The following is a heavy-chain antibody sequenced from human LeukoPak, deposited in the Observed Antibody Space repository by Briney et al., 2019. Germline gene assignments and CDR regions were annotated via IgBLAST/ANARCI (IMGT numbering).Heavy chain of an antibody. J-gene: IGHJ5*02. D-gene: IGHD2-2*01. CDR1: GFTFSSYW. CDR2: VNGDGSNT. CDR3: ARGGYCSSTSCAMRNWFDP. V-gene: IGHV3-74*01. Sequence: GGSLRLSCAASGFTFSSYWLHWVRKAPGTGLVWVSSVNGDGSNTGYDDSVQGRFTISRDNAKNSLYLQMNSLRAEDTAVYYCARGGYCSSTSCAMRNWFDPWGQGTLVTVSS.